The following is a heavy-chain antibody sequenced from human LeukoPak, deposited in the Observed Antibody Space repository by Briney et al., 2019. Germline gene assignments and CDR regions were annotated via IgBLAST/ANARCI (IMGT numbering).Heavy chain of an antibody. V-gene: IGHV3-30-3*01. CDR2: ISYDGSNK. CDR1: GFTFSSYA. J-gene: IGHJ4*02. D-gene: IGHD4-17*01. CDR3: ARELYDYGDYDAKGVGGDY. Sequence: GRSLRLSCAASGFTFSSYAMHWVRQAPGKGLEWVAVISYDGSNKYYADSVKGRFTISRDNSKNTLYLQMNSLRAEDTAVYYCARELYDYGDYDAKGVGGDYWGQGTLVTVSS.